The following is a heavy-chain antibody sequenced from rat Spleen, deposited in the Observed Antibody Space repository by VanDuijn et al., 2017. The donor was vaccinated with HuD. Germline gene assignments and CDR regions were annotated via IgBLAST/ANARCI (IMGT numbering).Heavy chain of an antibody. D-gene: IGHD1-4*01. J-gene: IGHJ3*01. Sequence: EVQLVESGGGLVQPGRSLKLSCVASGFTFNSYWMTWIRQAPTKGPEWVATISSSGGDTYYRDSVKGRFTISRDEAKSTLHLQMNSLRSEDTATYYCTRGYGYTYESPFFAYWGQGTLVTVSS. V-gene: IGHV5-31*01. CDR3: TRGYGYTYESPFFAY. CDR1: GFTFNSYW. CDR2: ISSSGGDT.